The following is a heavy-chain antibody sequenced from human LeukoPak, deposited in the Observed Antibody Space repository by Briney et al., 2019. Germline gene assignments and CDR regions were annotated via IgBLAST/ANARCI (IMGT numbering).Heavy chain of an antibody. Sequence: GGSLRLSCVASGFRFDDYGMGWVRHAPGKGLEWVSGINWNGGSTGYADSVKGRFTISRDNAKNSLYLRMNSLRAEDTALYYCARGGSTGWYSFDYWGQGTLVTVSS. CDR2: INWNGGST. CDR1: GFRFDDYG. CDR3: ARGGSTGWYSFDY. V-gene: IGHV3-20*04. J-gene: IGHJ4*02. D-gene: IGHD6-19*01.